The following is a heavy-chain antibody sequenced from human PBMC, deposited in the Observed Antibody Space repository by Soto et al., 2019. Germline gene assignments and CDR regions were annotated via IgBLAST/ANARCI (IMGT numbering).Heavy chain of an antibody. D-gene: IGHD1-26*01. CDR1: GFNLSSDV. CDR2: IFGSGITT. V-gene: IGHV3-23*01. Sequence: XGSLRLSCAASGFNLSSDVMNWVRQTPGKGLEWVASIFGSGITTYYAGSVKGRFTISRDNSKNTLHLQLNSLRAEDTALYYCAKSQSGSFFAAFDLWGQGYLVTVSS. J-gene: IGHJ3*01. CDR3: AKSQSGSFFAAFDL.